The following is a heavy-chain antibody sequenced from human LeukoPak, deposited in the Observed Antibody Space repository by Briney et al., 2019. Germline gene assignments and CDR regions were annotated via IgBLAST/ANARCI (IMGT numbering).Heavy chain of an antibody. CDR1: GGSVSSGSYY. CDR3: ARGVHCEFDY. J-gene: IGHJ4*02. CDR2: IYYSGST. V-gene: IGHV4-61*01. Sequence: SETLSLTCTVSGGSVSSGSYYWSWIRQPPGKGLEWIGYIYYSGSTNYNPSLKSRVTISVDTSKDQFSLKLSSVNAADTAVYYWARGVHCEFDYWGQGTLVTVSS. D-gene: IGHD1-1*01.